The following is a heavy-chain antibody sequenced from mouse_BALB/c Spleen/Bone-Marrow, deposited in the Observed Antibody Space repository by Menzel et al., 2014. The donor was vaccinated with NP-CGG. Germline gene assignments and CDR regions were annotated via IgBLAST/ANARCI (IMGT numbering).Heavy chain of an antibody. CDR1: GYTFSSSV. Sequence: VQLQQSGPELGKPGASVKMSCKAPGYTFSSSVIHWVKQKPGQGLEWIGYINPYNDGTKYNEKFKGKATLTSDKSSSTAYINLSSLTAEDSAGYYCAREADGYYVGAMDYRGQGTSVTVSS. J-gene: IGHJ4*01. D-gene: IGHD2-3*01. CDR2: INPYNDGT. V-gene: IGHV1-14*01. CDR3: AREADGYYVGAMDY.